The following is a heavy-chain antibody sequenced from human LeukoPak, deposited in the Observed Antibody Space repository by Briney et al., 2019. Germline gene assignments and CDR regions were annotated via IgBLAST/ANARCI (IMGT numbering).Heavy chain of an antibody. V-gene: IGHV3-48*01. CDR1: GFTFSSYS. J-gene: IGHJ5*02. Sequence: PGGSLRLSCAASGFTFSSYSMNWVRQAPGKGLEWVSYISSSSSTIYYADSVKGRFTISRDNSKNTLYLQMNSLRAEDTAVYYCANLGTYYGDFRYNWFDPWGQGTLVTVSS. D-gene: IGHD4-17*01. CDR3: ANLGTYYGDFRYNWFDP. CDR2: ISSSSSTI.